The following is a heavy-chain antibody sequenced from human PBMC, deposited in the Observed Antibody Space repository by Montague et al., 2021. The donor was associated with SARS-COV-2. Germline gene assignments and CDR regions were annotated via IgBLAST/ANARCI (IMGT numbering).Heavy chain of an antibody. Sequence: SLRLSCAASGFTFNTYAMSWVRQAPGKGLEWVSTISSSGESTYYTDSVKGRFTISRDSSKNPQYLQMSSLGADDPAVYYCAKSRSLVMLDDFDMWGQGTMVTVSS. J-gene: IGHJ3*02. CDR1: GFTFNTYA. V-gene: IGHV3-23*01. CDR2: ISSSGEST. CDR3: AKSRSLVMLDDFDM. D-gene: IGHD2-21*01.